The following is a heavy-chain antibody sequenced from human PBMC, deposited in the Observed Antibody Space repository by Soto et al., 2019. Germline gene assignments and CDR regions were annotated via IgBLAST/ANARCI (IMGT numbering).Heavy chain of an antibody. D-gene: IGHD6-19*01. V-gene: IGHV3-74*01. CDR3: ARAVLSSGWYVIDY. Sequence: GGSLRLSCAASGFTFSSYWMHWVRQAPGKGLVWVSRINSDGSSTSYADSVKGRFTISRDNAKNTLYLQMNSLRAEDTAVYYCARAVLSSGWYVIDYWGQGTLVTVSS. CDR2: INSDGSST. J-gene: IGHJ4*02. CDR1: GFTFSSYW.